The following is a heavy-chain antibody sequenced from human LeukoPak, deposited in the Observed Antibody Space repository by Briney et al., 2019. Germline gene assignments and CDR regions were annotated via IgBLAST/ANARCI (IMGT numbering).Heavy chain of an antibody. V-gene: IGHV4-61*01. D-gene: IGHD4-23*01. J-gene: IGHJ4*02. CDR1: GGSVSSGSYY. CDR2: IYYSGST. CDR3: ARAPRFGDYAGIDY. Sequence: PSETLSLTCTVSGGSVSSGSYYWSWIRQPPGKGLEWIGYIYYSGSTNYNPSLKSRVTISVDTSKNQFSLKLSSVTAADTAVYYCARAPRFGDYAGIDYWGQGTLVTVSS.